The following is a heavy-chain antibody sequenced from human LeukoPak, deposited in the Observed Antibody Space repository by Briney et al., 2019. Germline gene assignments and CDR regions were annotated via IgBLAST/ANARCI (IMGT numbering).Heavy chain of an antibody. CDR2: ISYDGSNK. Sequence: PGGSLRLSCAASGFTFSSYAMHWVRQAPGKGLEWVAVISYDGSNKYYADSVKGRFTISRDNSKNTLYLQMNSLRAEDTAVYYCATSPGGYCSSTSCYAEYFQHWGQGTLVTVSS. CDR3: ATSPGGYCSSTSCYAEYFQH. J-gene: IGHJ1*01. D-gene: IGHD2-2*01. V-gene: IGHV3-30*04. CDR1: GFTFSSYA.